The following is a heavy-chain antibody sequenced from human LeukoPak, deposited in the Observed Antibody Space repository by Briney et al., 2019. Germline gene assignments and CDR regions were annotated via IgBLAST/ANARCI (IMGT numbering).Heavy chain of an antibody. D-gene: IGHD5-12*01. CDR1: GFTFSSFA. V-gene: IGHV3-30-3*01. Sequence: GGSLRLSCAASGFTFSSFAIHWVRQAPGKGLEWVALISYDGSNKYYADSVEGRFTISRDNSNNTLYLQMNSLRAEDTAVYYCAREYSDYGYYYNMEVWGQGTTVTVSS. CDR3: AREYSDYGYYYNMEV. J-gene: IGHJ6*02. CDR2: ISYDGSNK.